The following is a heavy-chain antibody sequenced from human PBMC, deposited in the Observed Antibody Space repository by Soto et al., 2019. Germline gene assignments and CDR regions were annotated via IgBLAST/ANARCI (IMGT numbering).Heavy chain of an antibody. V-gene: IGHV4-34*01. CDR3: TAVTAADTAMSYCARLAGARLAVAGCRATDF. D-gene: IGHD6-19*01. J-gene: IGHJ1*01. Sequence: QVHLQQWGAGLLKPSETLSLTYTVYGGSFSDYYGSWIRQPPGKGLEWIGEINHSGSSKYNPSLKSRVNISPDTSKNQCAIKLRSVTAANQPSLKLTAVTAADTAMSYCARLAGARLAVAGCRATDFGGHGALVTVSS. CDR1: GGSFSDYY. CDR2: INHSGSS.